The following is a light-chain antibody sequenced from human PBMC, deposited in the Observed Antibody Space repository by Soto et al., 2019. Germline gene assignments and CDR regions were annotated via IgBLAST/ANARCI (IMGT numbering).Light chain of an antibody. CDR1: SSNIGTGYD. Sequence: QTVVTQPPSVSGAPGQRVTISCAGTSSNIGTGYDVHWYQQLPDTAPQLIIYEIDNRPSGVPDRFSGSSSGTSASLAITGLEAGDEADYYCQSYDSILSAPIFGGGTKLTVL. CDR3: QSYDSILSAPI. CDR2: EID. V-gene: IGLV1-40*01. J-gene: IGLJ2*01.